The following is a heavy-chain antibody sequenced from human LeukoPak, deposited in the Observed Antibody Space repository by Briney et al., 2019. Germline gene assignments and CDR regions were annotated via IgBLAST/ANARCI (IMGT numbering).Heavy chain of an antibody. D-gene: IGHD6-13*01. CDR2: IYYHGST. Sequence: SETLSLTCTVSGDPISSNSNYKWSWIRQPPGKGLEWIGYIYYHGSTNYNPSLKSRVTFSVDTSKNQFSLKLRSVTAADTAVYYCAREYSGFDYWGQGNLVTVSS. J-gene: IGHJ4*02. V-gene: IGHV4-61*01. CDR1: GDPISSNSNYK. CDR3: AREYSGFDY.